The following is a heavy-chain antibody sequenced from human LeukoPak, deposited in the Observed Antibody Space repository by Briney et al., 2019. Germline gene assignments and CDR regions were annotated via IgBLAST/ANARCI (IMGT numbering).Heavy chain of an antibody. Sequence: GGSLRLSCAASGFTLSDHYMDWVRQAPGKGLEWVGRTTNKANSYTTEYAASVKGRFTISRDDSKNSLYLQMNSLKTEDTAVYYCARRYCIGGNCRYSDYWGQRTLVTVSS. D-gene: IGHD2-15*01. J-gene: IGHJ4*02. CDR2: TTNKANSYTT. V-gene: IGHV3-72*01. CDR3: ARRYCIGGNCRYSDY. CDR1: GFTLSDHY.